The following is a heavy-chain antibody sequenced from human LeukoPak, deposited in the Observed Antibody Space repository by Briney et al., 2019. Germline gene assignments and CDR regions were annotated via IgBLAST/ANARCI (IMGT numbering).Heavy chain of an antibody. CDR3: VRDRGPLDY. CDR1: GYTFTNYG. J-gene: IGHJ4*02. CDR2: INPSGGST. V-gene: IGHV1-46*01. Sequence: ASVKVSCKASGYTFTNYGIIWVRQAPGQGLEWMGIINPSGGSTGYAQKFQGRVTMTRDTSTSTVYMELSSLRSEDTAVYYCVRDRGPLDYWGQGTLVTVSS. D-gene: IGHD3-10*01.